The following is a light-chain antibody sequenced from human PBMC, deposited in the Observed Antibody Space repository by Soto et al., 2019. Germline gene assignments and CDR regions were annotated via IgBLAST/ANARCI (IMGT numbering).Light chain of an antibody. J-gene: IGKJ3*01. V-gene: IGKV3-20*01. CDR3: QHYGSSVPIT. CDR2: GAS. Sequence: EIVLTQSPGTLSLSPGERATLSCRASQTISSSYLAWYQQRPGQAPRLLIYGASSRATGIPDRFIGRGSGTDFVLTISRLEPEDFAVYYCQHYGSSVPITFGPGTKVHIK. CDR1: QTISSSY.